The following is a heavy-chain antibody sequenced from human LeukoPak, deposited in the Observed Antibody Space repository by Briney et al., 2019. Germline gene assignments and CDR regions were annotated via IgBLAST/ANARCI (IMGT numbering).Heavy chain of an antibody. CDR3: ARARGYSYVTPFDY. Sequence: EASVKVSCKASGYTFTSYDINWERQATGQGLEWMGWMNPNSGNTGYAQKFQGRVTITADESTSTAYMELSSLRSEDTAVYYCARARGYSYVTPFDYWGQGTLVTVSS. V-gene: IGHV1-8*01. J-gene: IGHJ4*02. CDR2: MNPNSGNT. D-gene: IGHD5-18*01. CDR1: GYTFTSYD.